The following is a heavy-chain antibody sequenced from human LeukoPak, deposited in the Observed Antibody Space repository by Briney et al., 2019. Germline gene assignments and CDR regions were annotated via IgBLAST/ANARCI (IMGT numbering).Heavy chain of an antibody. CDR1: GFTFSNYK. CDR3: ARDDILTGFSPYYHYGLDV. D-gene: IGHD3-9*01. CDR2: ITGSGGDV. J-gene: IGHJ6*02. V-gene: IGHV3-21*01. Sequence: GGSLRLSCEASGFTFSNYKMNWVRQAPGKGLEWVSSITGSGGDVHYADSMKGRFTISRDNANNSLFLQMDGLRAEDTAVYYCARDDILTGFSPYYHYGLDVWGHGTTVTVSS.